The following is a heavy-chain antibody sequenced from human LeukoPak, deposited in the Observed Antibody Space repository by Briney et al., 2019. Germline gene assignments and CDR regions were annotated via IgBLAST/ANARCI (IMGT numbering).Heavy chain of an antibody. CDR1: GGSISSYY. J-gene: IGHJ5*02. CDR3: ARSLIGYPLPNWFDP. Sequence: SETLSLTCTVSGGSISSYYWSLIRQPPWKGLEWIGYIYYSGSTNYNPSLKSRVTISVDTSKNQFSLKLSSVTAADTAVYYCARSLIGYPLPNWFDPWGQGTLVTVSS. V-gene: IGHV4-59*01. CDR2: IYYSGST. D-gene: IGHD3-9*01.